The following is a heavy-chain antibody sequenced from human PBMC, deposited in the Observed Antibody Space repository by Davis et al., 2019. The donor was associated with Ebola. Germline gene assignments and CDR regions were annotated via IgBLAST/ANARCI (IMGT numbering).Heavy chain of an antibody. CDR2: INAGNGNT. Sequence: AASVKVSCKASGYTFTSYAMHWVRQAPGQRLEWMGWINAGNGNTKYSQKFQGRVTITRDTSASTAYMELSSLRSEDTAVYYCARAVDYDSSGYYYAFWGQGTLVTVSS. J-gene: IGHJ4*02. CDR3: ARAVDYDSSGYYYAF. CDR1: GYTFTSYA. D-gene: IGHD3-22*01. V-gene: IGHV1-3*01.